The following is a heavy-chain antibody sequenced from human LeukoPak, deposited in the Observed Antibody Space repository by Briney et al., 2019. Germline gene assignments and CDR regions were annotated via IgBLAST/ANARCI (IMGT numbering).Heavy chain of an antibody. Sequence: ASVKVSCKASGGTFGTYGVSWVRQAPGQGLEWMGGIIPLFGTVNYAQTFQGGVTITADESTSTVYLEVSSLRSEDTAVYYCARDRGTTGSFYFDYWGQGTLVTVSS. CDR3: ARDRGTTGSFYFDY. D-gene: IGHD4-11*01. CDR2: IIPLFGTV. CDR1: GGTFGTYG. J-gene: IGHJ4*02. V-gene: IGHV1-69*13.